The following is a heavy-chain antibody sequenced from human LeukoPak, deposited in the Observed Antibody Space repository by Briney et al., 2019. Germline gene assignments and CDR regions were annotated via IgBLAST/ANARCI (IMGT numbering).Heavy chain of an antibody. D-gene: IGHD3-10*01. J-gene: IGHJ4*02. CDR1: GFTFSDYS. CDR3: VRERFHGSGAPKFDF. V-gene: IGHV3-21*06. CDR2: ISGSGSYI. Sequence: PGGSLRLSCAASGFTFSDYSMNWVRQTPRKGLEWVSCISGSGSYICYADSVKGRFTISRDDAKNSLHLQVNSLRAEDTAVYYCVRERFHGSGAPKFDFWGQGTLVTVSS.